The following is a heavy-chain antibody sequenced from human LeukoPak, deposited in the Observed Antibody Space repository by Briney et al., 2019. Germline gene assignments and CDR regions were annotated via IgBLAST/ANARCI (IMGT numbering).Heavy chain of an antibody. CDR3: ARAGDGYNIGLGY. V-gene: IGHV1-2*02. CDR2: MNPNSGDT. D-gene: IGHD5-24*01. Sequence: ASVKVSCKASGYSFIDYYIHWVRQAPGQGLEWMGWMNPNSGDTFYSQRFQGRVTMTRDTSLSTAYLGLTRLKSDDTAMYYCARAGDGYNIGLGYWGQGTLVTVSS. CDR1: GYSFIDYY. J-gene: IGHJ4*02.